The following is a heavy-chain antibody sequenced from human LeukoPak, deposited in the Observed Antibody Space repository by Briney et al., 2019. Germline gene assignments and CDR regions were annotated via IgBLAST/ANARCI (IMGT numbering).Heavy chain of an antibody. CDR3: AKARGGRTGATYAFYI. V-gene: IGHV3-23*01. Sequence: QAGGSLRLSCAASGFSFSNYAMSWVSQAPGKGLEWVSEISAGGGSTYYVDSVKGRFTISRDNSQNTLYLQMNSLRAEDTAVYNCAKARGGRTGATYAFYIWGPGTMVTVSS. CDR1: GFSFSNYA. D-gene: IGHD1/OR15-1a*01. CDR2: ISAGGGST. J-gene: IGHJ3*02.